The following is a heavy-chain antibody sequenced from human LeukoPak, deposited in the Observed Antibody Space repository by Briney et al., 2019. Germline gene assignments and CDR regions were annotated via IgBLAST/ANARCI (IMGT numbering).Heavy chain of an antibody. D-gene: IGHD6-13*01. CDR2: LWYEGSEK. J-gene: IGHJ4*02. Sequence: GGSLRLSCAASGFTFRYGIHWVRQAPGKGLEWVGVLWYEGSEKEYEESVKGRFTISRDNSKNTVYLQMTSLRVEDTAMYYCAKQGTFTSSSSWFLDSWGQGTLVTVSS. CDR1: GFTFRYG. CDR3: AKQGTFTSSSSWFLDS. V-gene: IGHV3-33*06.